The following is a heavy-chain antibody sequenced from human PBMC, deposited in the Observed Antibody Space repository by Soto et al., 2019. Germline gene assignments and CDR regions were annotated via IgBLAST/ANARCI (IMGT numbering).Heavy chain of an antibody. CDR2: IYSGGST. V-gene: IGHV3-66*01. D-gene: IGHD3-3*01. CDR1: GFTVSSNY. J-gene: IGHJ3*02. CDR3: AREGVANAFDI. Sequence: EVQLVESGGGLVQPGGSLRLSCAASGFTVSSNYMSWVRQAPGKGLEWVSVIYSGGSTYYADSVKGRFTISRDNSKHTLYLQMNSLRAEDTAVYYCAREGVANAFDIWGQGTMVTVSS.